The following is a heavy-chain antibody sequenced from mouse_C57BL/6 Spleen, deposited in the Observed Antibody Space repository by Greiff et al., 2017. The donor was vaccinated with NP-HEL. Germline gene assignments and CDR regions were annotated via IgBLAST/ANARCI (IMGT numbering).Heavy chain of an antibody. V-gene: IGHV10-1*01. CDR3: VRGAQATWCAY. D-gene: IGHD3-2*02. CDR1: GFSFNTYA. Sequence: EVKVVESGGGLVQPKGSLKLSCAASGFSFNTYAMNWVRQAPGKGLEWVARIRSKSNNYATYYADSVKDRFTISRDDSESMLYLQMNNLKTEDTAMYYCVRGAQATWCAYWGQGTLVTVSA. CDR2: IRSKSNNYAT. J-gene: IGHJ3*01.